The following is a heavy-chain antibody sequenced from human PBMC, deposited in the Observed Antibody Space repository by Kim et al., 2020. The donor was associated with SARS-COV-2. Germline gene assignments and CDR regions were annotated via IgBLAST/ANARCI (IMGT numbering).Heavy chain of an antibody. V-gene: IGHV4-39*07. CDR3: AREDLWIQLWENGYYFDY. D-gene: IGHD5-18*01. Sequence: SETLSLTCTVSGGSISSSSYYWGWIRQPPGKGLEWIGSIYYSGSTYYNPSLKSRVTISVDTSKNQFSLKLSSVTAADTAVYYCAREDLWIQLWENGYYFDYWGQGTLVTVSS. CDR1: GGSISSSSYY. CDR2: IYYSGST. J-gene: IGHJ4*02.